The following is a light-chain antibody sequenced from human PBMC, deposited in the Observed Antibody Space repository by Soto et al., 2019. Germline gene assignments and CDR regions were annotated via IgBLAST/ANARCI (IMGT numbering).Light chain of an antibody. Sequence: EIVLTQSPATLSLSPGERATLSCGASQTVSNSYLAWYQQKPGLAPRLLIYDASTRATGIPDRFSGGGSATGFTLTISTLEPEDFAVYFCQQYGSSPYTFGQGTKVEIK. CDR1: QTVSNSY. CDR2: DAS. V-gene: IGKV3D-20*01. J-gene: IGKJ2*01. CDR3: QQYGSSPYT.